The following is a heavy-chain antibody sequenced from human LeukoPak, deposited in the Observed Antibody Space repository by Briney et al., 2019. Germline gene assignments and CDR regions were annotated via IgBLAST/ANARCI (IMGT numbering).Heavy chain of an antibody. CDR1: GYSISSGYY. CDR2: IYHSGST. D-gene: IGHD4-11*01. CDR3: ARDTYSLMDV. J-gene: IGHJ6*03. V-gene: IGHV4-38-2*02. Sequence: SETLSLTCTVPGYSISSGYYWGWIRPPPGKGLEWIGSIYHSGSTYYNPSLKSRVTISVDTSKNQFSLKLSSVTAADTAVYYCARDTYSLMDVWGKGTAVTVSS.